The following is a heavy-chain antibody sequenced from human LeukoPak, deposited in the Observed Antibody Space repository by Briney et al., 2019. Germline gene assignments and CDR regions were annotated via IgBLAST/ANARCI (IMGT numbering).Heavy chain of an antibody. CDR2: ISSSGSTI. V-gene: IGHV3-48*04. J-gene: IGHJ6*03. CDR3: ARDSAAYYYYYYMDV. Sequence: GGSLRLSCAASGFTFFSYWMSWVRQAPGKGLEWVSYISSSGSTIYYADSVKGPFTISRDNAKNSLYLQMNSLRAEDTAVYYCARDSAAYYYYYYMDVWGKGTTVTISS. CDR1: GFTFFSYW. D-gene: IGHD2-15*01.